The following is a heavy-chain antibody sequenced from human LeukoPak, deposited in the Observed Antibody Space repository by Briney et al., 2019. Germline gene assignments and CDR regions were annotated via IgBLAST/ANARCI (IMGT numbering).Heavy chain of an antibody. V-gene: IGHV1-69*05. CDR3: ARAIAARPYYYYYMDV. Sequence: SVKVSCKASGGTFSSYAISWVRQAPGQGLEWMGGIFPIFGTANYAQKFQGRVTITTDESTSTAYMELSSLRSEDTAVYYCARAIAARPYYYYYMDVWGKGTTVTVSS. CDR1: GGTFSSYA. D-gene: IGHD6-6*01. CDR2: IFPIFGTA. J-gene: IGHJ6*03.